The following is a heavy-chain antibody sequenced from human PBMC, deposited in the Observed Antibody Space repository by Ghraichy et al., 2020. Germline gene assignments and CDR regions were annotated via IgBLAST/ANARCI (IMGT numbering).Heavy chain of an antibody. CDR1: GFTLSSYS. D-gene: IGHD2-2*01. CDR2: ISGSSSTI. J-gene: IGHJ3*02. Sequence: GESLNISCAGSGFTLSSYSMNWARQAPGKGLEWVSYISGSSSTIYYADSVKGRFTISRENAKNSLFLQMSNMRAEYTAMYYWASRYCSETSCNPENVDAFDIWGQGTMVTVSS. CDR3: ASRYCSETSCNPENVDAFDI. V-gene: IGHV3-48*04.